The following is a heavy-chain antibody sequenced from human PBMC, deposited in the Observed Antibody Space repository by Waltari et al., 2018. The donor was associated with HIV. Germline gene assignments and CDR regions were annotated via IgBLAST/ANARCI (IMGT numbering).Heavy chain of an antibody. CDR3: ARGYDRGAFDI. J-gene: IGHJ3*02. CDR2: IIPILNIA. Sequence: QVQLVQSGAEVKKPGSSVKVSCKASGGPFSSYTISWVRQAPGQGLEWMGRIIPILNIANYAQNFQGRVTITADKSTRAAYMELSSLRSEDTALYFCARGYDRGAFDIWGQGTMVTVSS. D-gene: IGHD3-22*01. V-gene: IGHV1-69*02. CDR1: GGPFSSYT.